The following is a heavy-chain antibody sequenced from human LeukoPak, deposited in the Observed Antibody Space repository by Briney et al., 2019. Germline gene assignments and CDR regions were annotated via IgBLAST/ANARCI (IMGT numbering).Heavy chain of an antibody. CDR2: ISNDGIRK. CDR1: GFTFSRSA. V-gene: IGHV3-30-3*01. CDR3: ARRRDGYNPELDY. D-gene: IGHD5-24*01. J-gene: IGHJ4*02. Sequence: GGSLRLSCAASGFTFSRSAMHWVRQPPGKGLEWVAVISNDGIRKFHADSVKGRFTISRDNSKNTLYLQTDSLKTEDTAVYYCARRRDGYNPELDYWGQGTLVTVSS.